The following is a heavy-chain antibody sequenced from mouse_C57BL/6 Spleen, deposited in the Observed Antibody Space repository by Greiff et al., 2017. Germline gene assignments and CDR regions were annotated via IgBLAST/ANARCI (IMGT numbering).Heavy chain of an antibody. CDR3: TRAYYYGSSYVHGYFDV. J-gene: IGHJ1*03. CDR2: ISSGGDYI. Sequence: EVMLVESGEGLVKPGGSLKLSCAASGFTFSSYAMSWVRQTPEKRLEWVAYISSGGDYIYYADTVKGRFTISRDNARNTLYLQMSSLKSEDTAMYYCTRAYYYGSSYVHGYFDVWGTGTTVTVSS. CDR1: GFTFSSYA. V-gene: IGHV5-9-1*02. D-gene: IGHD1-1*01.